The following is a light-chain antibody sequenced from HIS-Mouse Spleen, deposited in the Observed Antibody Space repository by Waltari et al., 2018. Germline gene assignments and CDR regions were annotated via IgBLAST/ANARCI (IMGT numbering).Light chain of an antibody. CDR3: YSTDSSGNHRV. V-gene: IGLV3-10*01. J-gene: IGLJ2*01. CDR1: ALPKKY. CDR2: ADS. Sequence: SYELTQPPSVSVSPGQTARITCSGDALPKKYAYWYQKKSGQAPVLVIYADSKRPSGIPERFSGSSSGTMATLTISGAQVEDEAYYYCYSTDSSGNHRVFGGGTKLTVL.